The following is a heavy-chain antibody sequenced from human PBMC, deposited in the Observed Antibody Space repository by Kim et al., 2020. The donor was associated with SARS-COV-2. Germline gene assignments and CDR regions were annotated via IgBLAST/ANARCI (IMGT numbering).Heavy chain of an antibody. D-gene: IGHD4-17*01. CDR3: ARLTVGTRTGDY. J-gene: IGHJ4*02. CDR1: GYSFTSYW. CDR2: IYSSDSDT. V-gene: IGHV5-51*01. Sequence: GESLKISCKGSGYSFTSYWIGWVRQMPGKGLEWMGVIYSSDSDTRYSPSFQGQVTISADKSISTAYLQWSSLKASDTAIYYCARLTVGTRTGDYWGQGTLVTVSS.